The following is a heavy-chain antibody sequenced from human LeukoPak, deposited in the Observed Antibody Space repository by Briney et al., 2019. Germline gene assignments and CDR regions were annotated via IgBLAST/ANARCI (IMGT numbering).Heavy chain of an antibody. CDR2: ISSSSSTI. V-gene: IGHV3-48*01. D-gene: IGHD6-25*01. CDR1: GFTFSSYS. Sequence: GGSLRLSCAASGFTFSSYSMNWVRQAPGKGLEWVSYISSSSSTIYYADSVKGRFTISRDNSKNTLYLQMKNLRLDDTAIYYCAKVSAVGTVRAARDYWGQGTLVTVSS. CDR3: AKVSAVGTVRAARDY. J-gene: IGHJ4*02.